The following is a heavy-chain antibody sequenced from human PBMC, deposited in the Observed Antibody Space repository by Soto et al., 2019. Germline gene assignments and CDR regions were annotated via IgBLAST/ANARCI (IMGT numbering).Heavy chain of an antibody. V-gene: IGHV1-18*01. D-gene: IGHD2-21*02. CDR2: ISAFNGNT. CDR3: ARKSGRNCGGDCYSDY. Sequence: QVQLVQSGAEVKKPGASVKVSCKASGYTFTSYGISWVRQAPGQGLEWMGWISAFNGNTNYAQKLQGRVTMTTDTSTSTVDMELRSLRSDDTAVYYCARKSGRNCGGDCYSDYWGQGTLVTVSS. CDR1: GYTFTSYG. J-gene: IGHJ4*02.